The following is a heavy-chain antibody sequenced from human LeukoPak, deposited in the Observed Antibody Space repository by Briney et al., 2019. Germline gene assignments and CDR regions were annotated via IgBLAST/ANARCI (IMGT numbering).Heavy chain of an antibody. V-gene: IGHV4-34*01. CDR2: INHSGST. J-gene: IGHJ3*02. CDR3: ARDTDFWSGYGSDAFDI. CDR1: GGSFSGYY. Sequence: PSETLSLTCAVYGGSFSGYYWSWIRQPPGKGLEWIGEINHSGSTNYNPSLKSRVTISVDTSKNQFSLKLSSVTAADTAVYYCARDTDFWSGYGSDAFDIWGQGTMVTVSS. D-gene: IGHD3-3*01.